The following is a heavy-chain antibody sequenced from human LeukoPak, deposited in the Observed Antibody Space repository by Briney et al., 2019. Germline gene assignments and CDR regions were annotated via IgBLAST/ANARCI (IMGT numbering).Heavy chain of an antibody. V-gene: IGHV4-34*01. Sequence: PSETLSLTCAVYGGSFSGYYWSWIRQPPGKGLEWIGEINHSGSTNYNPSLKSRVTISVDTSKNQFSLKLSSVTAAATAVYYCARGRLPDYWGQGTLVTVSS. CDR2: INHSGST. D-gene: IGHD4-11*01. J-gene: IGHJ4*02. CDR3: ARGRLPDY. CDR1: GGSFSGYY.